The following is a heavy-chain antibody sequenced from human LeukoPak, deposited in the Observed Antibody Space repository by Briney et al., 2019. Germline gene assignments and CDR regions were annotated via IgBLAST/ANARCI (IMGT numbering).Heavy chain of an antibody. Sequence: GGSLRLSCAASGFTFSSYAMHWVRQAPGKGLEWVAVISYDGSNKYYADSVKGRFTISRDNSKNTLYLQMNSLRAEDTAVYYCARARSGYPIDYWGQGTLVTVSS. CDR2: ISYDGSNK. D-gene: IGHD3-22*01. CDR3: ARARSGYPIDY. V-gene: IGHV3-30*04. CDR1: GFTFSSYA. J-gene: IGHJ4*02.